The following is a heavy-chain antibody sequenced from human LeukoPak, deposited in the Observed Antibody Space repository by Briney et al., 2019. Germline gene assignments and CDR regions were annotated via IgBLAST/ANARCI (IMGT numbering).Heavy chain of an antibody. CDR2: INWDGSVT. D-gene: IGHD2-15*01. V-gene: IGHV3-74*01. CDR3: SRGGYSHAFDI. Sequence: PGGSLRLSCAASGFTFSSYSMNWVRQAPGKGLEWVSHINWDGSVTTYADSVRGRFTISRDNAKNTLYLQMDSLRAEDTAVYYCSRGGYSHAFDIWGQGTVVTVSS. J-gene: IGHJ3*02. CDR1: GFTFSSYS.